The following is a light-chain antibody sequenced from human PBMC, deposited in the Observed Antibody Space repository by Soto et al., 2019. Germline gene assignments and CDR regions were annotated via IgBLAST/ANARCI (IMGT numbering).Light chain of an antibody. J-gene: IGLJ2*01. CDR3: SSYTGSSTYVV. CDR2: DVS. V-gene: IGLV2-14*01. Sequence: QSALTQPASVSGSPGQSITISCTGTSSDVGGYNYVSWYQQHPGKAPKLMIYDVSNRPSGVSNRFSGSKSANTASLTISGLQAEDEAEYYFSSYTGSSTYVVFGGGTKLTVL. CDR1: SSDVGGYNY.